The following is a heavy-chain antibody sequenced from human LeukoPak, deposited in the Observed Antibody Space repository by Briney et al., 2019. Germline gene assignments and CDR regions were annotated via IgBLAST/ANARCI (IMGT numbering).Heavy chain of an antibody. D-gene: IGHD4-17*01. J-gene: IGHJ4*02. CDR3: ASYGDYEVY. Sequence: SETLSLTCTVSGGSISSGDYSWSWIRQPPGKGLEWIGYIYYGGSTYYNPSLKSRVTISVDMSKNQFSLKLSSVTAADTAVYYCASYGDYEVYWGQGTLVTVSS. CDR1: GGSISSGDYS. CDR2: IYYGGST. V-gene: IGHV4-30-4*01.